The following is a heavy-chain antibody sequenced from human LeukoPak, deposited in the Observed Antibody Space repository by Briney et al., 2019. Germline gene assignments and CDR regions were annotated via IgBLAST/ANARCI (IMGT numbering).Heavy chain of an antibody. Sequence: ASVKVSCKASGYIFTGYYMHWVRQAPGQGLEWMGRINPNSGGTNYAQKFQGRVTMTRDTSISTAYMELSRLRSDDTAVYYCARGDYDSSGFIFDYWGQGTLVTVSS. V-gene: IGHV1-2*06. CDR3: ARGDYDSSGFIFDY. D-gene: IGHD3-22*01. J-gene: IGHJ4*02. CDR2: INPNSGGT. CDR1: GYIFTGYY.